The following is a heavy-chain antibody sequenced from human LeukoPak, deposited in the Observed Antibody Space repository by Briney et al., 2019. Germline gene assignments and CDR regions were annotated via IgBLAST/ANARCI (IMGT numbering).Heavy chain of an antibody. V-gene: IGHV3-33*08. CDR3: ARDTKGIVGATPDY. Sequence: GGSLRLSCAASGFAFSSYAVHWVRQAPGKGLEWVAVIWYDGSNKYYADSVKGRFTISRDNSKNTLYLQMNSLRAEDTAVYYCARDTKGIVGATPDYWGQGTLVTVSS. CDR1: GFAFSSYA. CDR2: IWYDGSNK. J-gene: IGHJ4*02. D-gene: IGHD1-26*01.